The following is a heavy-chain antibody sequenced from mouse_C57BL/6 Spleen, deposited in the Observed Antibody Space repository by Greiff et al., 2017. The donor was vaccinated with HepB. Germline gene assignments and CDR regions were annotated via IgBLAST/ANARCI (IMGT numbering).Heavy chain of an antibody. J-gene: IGHJ3*01. CDR3: AREGTYGSSYGWFAY. D-gene: IGHD1-1*01. CDR1: GFTFSSYA. V-gene: IGHV5-4*01. CDR2: ISDGGSYT. Sequence: EVKLMESGGGLVKPGGSLKLSCAASGFTFSSYAMSWVRQTPEKRLEWVATISDGGSYTYYPDNVKGRFTISRDNAKNNLYLQMSHLKSEDTARYYCAREGTYGSSYGWFAYWGQGTLVTVSA.